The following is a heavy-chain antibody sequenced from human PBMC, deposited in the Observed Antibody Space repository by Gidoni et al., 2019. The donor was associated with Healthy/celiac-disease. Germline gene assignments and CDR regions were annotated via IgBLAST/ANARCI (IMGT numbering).Heavy chain of an antibody. CDR3: ARGRYYYDSSGYYPFDY. CDR1: GGTFSSYA. J-gene: IGHJ4*02. D-gene: IGHD3-22*01. V-gene: IGHV1-69*06. CDR2: IIPIFGTA. Sequence: QVQLVQSGAEVKTPGSSVKVSCKASGGTFSSYAISWVRQAPGQGLEWMGGIIPIFGTANYAQKFQGRVTITADKSTSTAYMELSSLRSEDTAVYYCARGRYYYDSSGYYPFDYWGQGTLVTVSS.